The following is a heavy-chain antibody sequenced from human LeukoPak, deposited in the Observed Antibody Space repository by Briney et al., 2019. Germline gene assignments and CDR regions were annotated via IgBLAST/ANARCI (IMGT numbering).Heavy chain of an antibody. CDR3: AGGEYYYDGGY. CDR2: IKQDGSEK. J-gene: IGHJ4*02. CDR1: GFTFSSYW. V-gene: IGHV3-7*04. Sequence: GGSLRLSCAASGFTFSSYWMSWVRQAPGKGLEWVANIKQDGSEKYYVDSVKGRFTISRDNAENSLFLQMNSLRAEETAVYYCAGGEYYYDGGYWGRGTLVTVSS. D-gene: IGHD3-22*01.